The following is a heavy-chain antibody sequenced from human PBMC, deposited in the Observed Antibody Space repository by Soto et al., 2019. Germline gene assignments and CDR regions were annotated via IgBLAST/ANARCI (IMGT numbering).Heavy chain of an antibody. Sequence: ASVKVSCKASGYTFTGYYMHWVRQAPGQGLEWKGWINPNVGGTNYAQKFQGGVTMTRDTSISTAYMELSRLRSDDTAVYYCARDLSSSSGMDYYYYYGMDVWGQGTTVTVSS. J-gene: IGHJ6*02. CDR3: ARDLSSSSGMDYYYYYGMDV. CDR1: GYTFTGYY. V-gene: IGHV1-2*02. CDR2: INPNVGGT. D-gene: IGHD6-6*01.